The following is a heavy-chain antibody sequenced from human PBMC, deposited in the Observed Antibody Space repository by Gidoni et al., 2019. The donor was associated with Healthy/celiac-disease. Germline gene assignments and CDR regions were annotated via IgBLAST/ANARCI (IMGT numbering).Heavy chain of an antibody. CDR3: ARALYYGSGSYYRYKYYFDY. J-gene: IGHJ4*02. CDR2: INHSGST. CDR1: GGSFGCSS. Sequence: QVQLQQWGAGLLKPSETLSLTCAVYGGSFGCSSWSWVRQPPGKGLEWIGEINHSGSTNCNPSLKSRVTISVDTSKNQFSLKLSSVTAADTAVYYCARALYYGSGSYYRYKYYFDYWGQGTLVTVSS. V-gene: IGHV4-34*01. D-gene: IGHD3-10*01.